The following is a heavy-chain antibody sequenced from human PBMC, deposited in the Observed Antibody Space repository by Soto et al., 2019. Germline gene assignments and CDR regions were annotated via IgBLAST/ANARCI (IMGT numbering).Heavy chain of an antibody. CDR1: GGLFSSSP. J-gene: IGHJ4*02. D-gene: IGHD3-22*01. V-gene: IGHV1-69*01. CDR3: ARGGSGYTWFNEF. Sequence: QEQLVQSGAEVKKPGSSVKVSCKASGGLFSSSPISWVRQVPGHGLEWMGGIIPVFQTAYYTQRFQGRVTITADESTNTAYMELSSLRSEDTAIYYCARGGSGYTWFNEFWGQGTLVTVSS. CDR2: IIPVFQTA.